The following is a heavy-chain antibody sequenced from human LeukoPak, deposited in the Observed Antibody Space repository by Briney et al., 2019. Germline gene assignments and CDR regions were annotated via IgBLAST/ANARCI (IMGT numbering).Heavy chain of an antibody. D-gene: IGHD2-15*01. CDR2: INPSGGST. CDR1: GYTFTSYY. Sequence: ASVKVSCKASGYTFTSYYMHWVRQAPGQGLEWMGIINPSGGSTSYAQKFQGRVTMTRNTSISTAYMELSSLRSEDTAVYYCAREDCSGGSCYSIDPWGQGTLVTVSS. V-gene: IGHV1-46*01. CDR3: AREDCSGGSCYSIDP. J-gene: IGHJ5*02.